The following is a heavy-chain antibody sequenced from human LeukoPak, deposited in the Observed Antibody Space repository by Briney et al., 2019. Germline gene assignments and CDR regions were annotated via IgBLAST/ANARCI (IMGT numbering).Heavy chain of an antibody. J-gene: IGHJ4*02. CDR2: ISGSGGST. Sequence: GGSLRLSCAASGFTFSAYPMIWVRQVPGKGLEWVSAISGSGGSTYYADSVKGRFTISRDNSKNTLYLQMNSLRAEDTAVYYCAKGVTMIVVVSQFDYWGQGTLVTVSS. CDR3: AKGVTMIVVVSQFDY. CDR1: GFTFSAYP. V-gene: IGHV3-23*01. D-gene: IGHD3-22*01.